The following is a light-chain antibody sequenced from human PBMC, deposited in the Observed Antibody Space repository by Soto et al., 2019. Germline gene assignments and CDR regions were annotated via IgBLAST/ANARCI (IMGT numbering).Light chain of an antibody. CDR1: QSVGDY. CDR3: QEYGTSSST. CDR2: DAS. V-gene: IGKV3-11*01. Sequence: TVLTQSQAIPCLSRGGRATLSFRASQSVGDYLAWYQQKPGQAPRLLIYDASIRATGIAARFSGSGSGTDFTLTISILEPEDFAVYCCQEYGTSSSTFGHGSNVDIK. J-gene: IGKJ3*01.